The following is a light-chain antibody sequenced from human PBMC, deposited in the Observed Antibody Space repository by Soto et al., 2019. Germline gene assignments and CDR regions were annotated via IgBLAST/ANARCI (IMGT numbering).Light chain of an antibody. J-gene: IGKJ1*01. V-gene: IGKV3-15*01. CDR3: QQYNNWPPWT. Sequence: EIVMTQSPATLSVSPGERATLSCRASQSVSSNLAWYQQKPGQAPRLLIYGASTRAIGIPGRFSGSGSGTEFTLTITSLQSEDFAVYYCQQYNNWPPWTFGQGTKVDIK. CDR1: QSVSSN. CDR2: GAS.